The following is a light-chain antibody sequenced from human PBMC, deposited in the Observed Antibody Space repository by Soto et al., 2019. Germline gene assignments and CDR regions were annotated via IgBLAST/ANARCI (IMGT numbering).Light chain of an antibody. J-gene: IGKJ4*01. Sequence: DIQLTQSPYSVSASVGDRVTITCRASQDIRSWLAWYQLKQGEAPKLLIDGSSTLESGVTSRFSGSGSGTDFTLSISSAQPEDFATYYCQQANSFPLTFGGGTRVEMK. CDR3: QQANSFPLT. V-gene: IGKV1-12*01. CDR1: QDIRSW. CDR2: GSS.